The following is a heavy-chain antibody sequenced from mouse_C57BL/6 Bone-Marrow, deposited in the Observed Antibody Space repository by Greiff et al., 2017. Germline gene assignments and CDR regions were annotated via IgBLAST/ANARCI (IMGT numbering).Heavy chain of an antibody. D-gene: IGHD1-1*01. J-gene: IGHJ2*01. V-gene: IGHV1-26*01. CDR2: INPNNGGT. CDR1: GYTFTDYY. CDR3: AGRPPITTVGAGDD. Sequence: EVQLQQSGPELVKPGASVKISCKASGYTFTDYYMNWVKQSHGKSLEWIGDINPNNGGTRYNQKFKGKATLTVDKSSSTAYMELRSLTSADSAVYYCAGRPPITTVGAGDDWGKGTTLRVSS.